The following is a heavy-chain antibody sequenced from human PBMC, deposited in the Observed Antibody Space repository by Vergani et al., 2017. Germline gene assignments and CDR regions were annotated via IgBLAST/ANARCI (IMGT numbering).Heavy chain of an antibody. J-gene: IGHJ3*02. V-gene: IGHV4-39*07. CDR3: ARAPIGSTIFGVVIIRFAFDI. CDR2: IYYSGLT. CDR1: ADSISSGSYY. Sequence: QLQLQQSGPGLVKPSETLFLTCTVSADSISSGSYYWGWIRQPPGKSLEWIGSIYYSGLTYYNPSLKSRVAISVDTSKNPFSLKLSSVTAADTAVYYCARAPIGSTIFGVVIIRFAFDIWGQGTMVTVSS. D-gene: IGHD3-3*01.